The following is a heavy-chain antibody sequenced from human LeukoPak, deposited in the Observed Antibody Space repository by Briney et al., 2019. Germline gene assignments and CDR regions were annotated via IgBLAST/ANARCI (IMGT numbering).Heavy chain of an antibody. Sequence: PPEPRPPTCTANGGPSSGYYWSGIRKPPGKGLEWIAEINKRGAPNYNPSLKSRVTISVDTSKKQFSLKVTSVTAADTAVYYCASSRAYCSGGSCSSSWEHYFDHWGQGTLVTVSS. CDR1: GGPSSGYY. J-gene: IGHJ4*02. V-gene: IGHV4-34*01. CDR2: INKRGAP. D-gene: IGHD2-15*01. CDR3: ASSRAYCSGGSCSSSWEHYFDH.